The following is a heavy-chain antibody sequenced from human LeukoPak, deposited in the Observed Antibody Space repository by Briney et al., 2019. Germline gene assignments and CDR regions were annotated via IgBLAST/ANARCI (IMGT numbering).Heavy chain of an antibody. CDR2: INHSGST. J-gene: IGHJ5*02. V-gene: IGHV4-4*02. D-gene: IGHD2-15*01. CDR1: GGSISSSSSNC. Sequence: SETLSLTCAVSGGSISSSSSNCWTWVRQPPGKGLEWIGEINHSGSTNYNPSLKSRVTISVDTSKNQFSLKLSSVTAADTAVYYCARGRRYCSGGSCYFWFDPWGQGTLVTVSS. CDR3: ARGRRYCSGGSCYFWFDP.